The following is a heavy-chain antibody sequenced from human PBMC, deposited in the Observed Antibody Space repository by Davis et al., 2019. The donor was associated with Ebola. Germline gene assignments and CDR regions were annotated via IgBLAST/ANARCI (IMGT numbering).Heavy chain of an antibody. V-gene: IGHV1-69*13. CDR1: GGTFNSYT. CDR3: ARSRAYSSSWYLWFDP. D-gene: IGHD6-13*01. J-gene: IGHJ5*02. Sequence: SVKVSCKASGGTFNSYTISWVRQAPGQGLEWMGGIIPIFYTPKYANKFQDRVTISADESTRTAYMELSDLRSDDTAVYYCARSRAYSSSWYLWFDPWGQGTLVTVSS. CDR2: IIPIFYTP.